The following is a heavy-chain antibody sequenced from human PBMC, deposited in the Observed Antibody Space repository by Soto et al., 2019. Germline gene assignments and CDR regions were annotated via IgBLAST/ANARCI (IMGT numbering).Heavy chain of an antibody. CDR1: GRSVRSSY. CDR3: ARHSNRNYGLYYFDY. CDR2: IYYSGST. J-gene: IGHJ4*02. V-gene: IGHV4-59*08. D-gene: IGHD4-4*01. Sequence: SGTLSLTCPITGRSVRSSYWSWIRHSPGKGLEWIWYIYYSGSTKYKPSLKSRVTISVDTSKNQFSLKVSSATAADTAVYYCARHSNRNYGLYYFDYWGLGALVTVS.